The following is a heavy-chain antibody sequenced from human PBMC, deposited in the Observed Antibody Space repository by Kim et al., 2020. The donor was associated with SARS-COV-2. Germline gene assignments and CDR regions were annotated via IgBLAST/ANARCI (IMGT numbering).Heavy chain of an antibody. V-gene: IGHV4-39*01. CDR3: ARRTEAGGYFDL. CDR1: GGHINTSHYY. Sequence: SETLSLTCSVSGGHINTSHYYWAWIRQPPGKGLEWIGTIYHRGSTYYNPSLKSRVTISVDTSRNQFSLNLASVTAADAAVYYCARRTEAGGYFDLWGQG. J-gene: IGHJ4*02. CDR2: IYHRGST. D-gene: IGHD2-15*01.